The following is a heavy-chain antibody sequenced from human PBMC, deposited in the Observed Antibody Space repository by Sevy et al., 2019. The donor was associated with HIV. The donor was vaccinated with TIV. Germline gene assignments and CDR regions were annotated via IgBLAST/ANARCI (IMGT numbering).Heavy chain of an antibody. CDR3: AKAGSASSSNLPSY. V-gene: IGHV3-23*01. D-gene: IGHD4-4*01. Sequence: GGSLRLSCAASGFTFSSYAMSWVRQAPGKGLEWVSAISGSGGSTYYADSVKGRFTIPRDNSKNTLYLQMNSLRAEDTAVYYCAKAGSASSSNLPSYWGQGTLVTVSS. CDR1: GFTFSSYA. CDR2: ISGSGGST. J-gene: IGHJ4*02.